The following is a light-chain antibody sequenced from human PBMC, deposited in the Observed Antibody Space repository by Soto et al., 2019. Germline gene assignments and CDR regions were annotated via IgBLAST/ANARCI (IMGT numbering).Light chain of an antibody. Sequence: DIQMTQSPSTLSASVGDRVTITSRASQSISSWLAWYQQKPGKATQLLIYDASSLESAVPSRFSGSGSGTEFTLTISSLQSEDFAVYYCQQYEKWPPSITFGQGTRLEIK. CDR1: QSISSW. V-gene: IGKV1-5*01. J-gene: IGKJ5*01. CDR3: QQYEKWPPSIT. CDR2: DAS.